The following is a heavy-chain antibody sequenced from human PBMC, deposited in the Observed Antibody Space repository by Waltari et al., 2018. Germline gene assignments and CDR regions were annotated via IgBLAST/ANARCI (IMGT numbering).Heavy chain of an antibody. V-gene: IGHV1-69*01. CDR3: ARSSNDPYSYYYYGMDV. CDR1: GGTFSSYA. Sequence: QVQLVQSGAEVKKPGSSVKVSCKASGGTFSSYAIRWVRPAPGQGLEWMGGIIPIFGTANYAQKFQGRVTITADESTSTAYMELSSLRSEDTAVYYCARSSNDPYSYYYYGMDVWGQGTTVTVSS. D-gene: IGHD2-2*01. CDR2: IIPIFGTA. J-gene: IGHJ6*02.